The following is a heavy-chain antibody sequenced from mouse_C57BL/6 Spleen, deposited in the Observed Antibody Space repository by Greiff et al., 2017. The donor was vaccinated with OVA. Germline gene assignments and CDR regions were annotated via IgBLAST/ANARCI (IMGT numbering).Heavy chain of an antibody. CDR1: GCTFTDYN. CDR3: ARGPGSSGSDY. J-gene: IGHJ2*01. Sequence: VQLQQSGPELVKPGASVKMSCKASGCTFTDYNMHWVKQSHGKSLEWIGYINPNNGGTSYNQKFKGKATLTVNKSSSTAYMELRSLTSEDSAVYYCARGPGSSGSDYWGQGTTLTVSS. V-gene: IGHV1-22*01. CDR2: INPNNGGT. D-gene: IGHD3-2*02.